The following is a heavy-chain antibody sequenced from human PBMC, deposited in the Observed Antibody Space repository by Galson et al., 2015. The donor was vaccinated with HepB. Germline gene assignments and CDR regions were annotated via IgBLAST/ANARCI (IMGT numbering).Heavy chain of an antibody. CDR2: ISYDGSNK. V-gene: IGHV3-30-3*01. CDR3: ARDATMGFGESGRFDY. D-gene: IGHD3-10*01. Sequence: SLRLSCAASGFTFSSYAMHWVRQAPGKGLEWVAVISYDGSNKYYADSVKGRFTISRDNSKNTLYLQMNSLRAEDTAVYYCARDATMGFGESGRFDYWGQGTLVTVSS. J-gene: IGHJ4*02. CDR1: GFTFSSYA.